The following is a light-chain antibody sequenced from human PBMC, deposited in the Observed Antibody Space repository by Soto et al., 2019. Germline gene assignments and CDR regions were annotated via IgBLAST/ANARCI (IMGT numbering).Light chain of an antibody. V-gene: IGLV2-14*03. CDR2: DVS. CDR1: SSDIGAYKY. J-gene: IGLJ3*02. CDR3: SSFTSRSNWV. Sequence: QSVLTQPASVSGSPGQSITISCTGTSSDIGAYKYVSWYQQHPGKAPRLMIYDVSNRPSGVSNRFSGSKSGNTASLTISGLQAEDEADYYCSSFTSRSNWVFGGGTKVTV.